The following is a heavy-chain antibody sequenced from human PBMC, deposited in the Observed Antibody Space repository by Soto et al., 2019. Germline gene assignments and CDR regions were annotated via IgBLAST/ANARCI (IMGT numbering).Heavy chain of an antibody. D-gene: IGHD3-16*01. V-gene: IGHV4-61*08. J-gene: IGHJ5*02. CDR3: ERVTIDTYMIYWSDP. CDR2: IYFSGRT. CDR1: GDPVSSGDYY. Sequence: ETLSLTCTVSGDPVSSGDYYWTWIRQPPGKGLEWVGHIYFSGRTNYIPSLESRVTISLDTSKNQFSLKLTSVTAADTAVYYCERVTIDTYMIYWSDPWGQGTPVTVSS.